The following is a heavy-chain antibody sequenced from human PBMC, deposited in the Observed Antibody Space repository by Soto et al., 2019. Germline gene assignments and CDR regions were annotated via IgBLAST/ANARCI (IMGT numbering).Heavy chain of an antibody. V-gene: IGHV3-21*01. CDR1: GFTFRDFI. Sequence: EVHLVESGGGLVKPGGSLRLSCAASGFTFRDFIMNWVRQAPGKGLEWVSSISSSGTFKYYADSLGGRFTISRDNAKNSLYLQLNSLRGEDTAIYYCARDDLYDSTGYDSWGQGTLVTV. CDR3: ARDDLYDSTGYDS. J-gene: IGHJ5*02. CDR2: ISSSGTFK. D-gene: IGHD3-22*01.